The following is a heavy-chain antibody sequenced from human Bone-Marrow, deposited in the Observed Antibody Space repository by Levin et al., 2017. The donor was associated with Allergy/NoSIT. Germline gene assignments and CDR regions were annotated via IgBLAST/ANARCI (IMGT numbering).Heavy chain of an antibody. J-gene: IGHJ6*02. CDR1: GFTFTSYE. Sequence: GESLKISCGTSGFTFTSYEMHWVRQAPGKGLEWVSYISPFGDTIYYADSVKGRFTISRDNAKNSVHLQMDGLRVDDTAVYYCARELQPVGPYSHGLDVWGRGTTVIVSS. D-gene: IGHD4-23*01. CDR2: ISPFGDTI. CDR3: ARELQPVGPYSHGLDV. V-gene: IGHV3-48*03.